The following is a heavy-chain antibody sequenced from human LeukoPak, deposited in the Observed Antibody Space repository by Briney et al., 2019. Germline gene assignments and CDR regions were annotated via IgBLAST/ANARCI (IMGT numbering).Heavy chain of an antibody. J-gene: IGHJ3*02. CDR2: IYHSGST. CDR3: ARDSPRYNWDYGAFDI. V-gene: IGHV4-4*02. D-gene: IGHD1-7*01. CDR1: GGSISSSNW. Sequence: SETLSLTCAVSGGSISSSNWWSWVRQPPGKGLEWIGEIYHSGSTNYNPSLKSRVTISVDKSKNQFSLKLSSVTAADTAVYYCARDSPRYNWDYGAFDIWGQGTVVTVSS.